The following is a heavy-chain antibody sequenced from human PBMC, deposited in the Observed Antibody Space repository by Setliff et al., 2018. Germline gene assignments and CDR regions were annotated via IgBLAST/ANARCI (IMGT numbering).Heavy chain of an antibody. CDR2: ISPSGST. J-gene: IGHJ5*02. CDR1: GASITSGGFY. D-gene: IGHD3-22*01. CDR3: VTAASARSRWYDMGWFDP. V-gene: IGHV4-61*09. Sequence: SETLSLTCSVSGASITSGGFYWTWIRQPAGKGLEWIGHISPSGSTTYNPSVKSRVTISVDTSKNQFSLKLSSVTAADTAVYYCVTAASARSRWYDMGWFDPWGQGTLVTVSS.